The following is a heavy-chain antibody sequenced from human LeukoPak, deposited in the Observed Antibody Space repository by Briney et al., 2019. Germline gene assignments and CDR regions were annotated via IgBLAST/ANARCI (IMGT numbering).Heavy chain of an antibody. J-gene: IGHJ1*01. V-gene: IGHV4-30-2*01. CDR1: GGSISSGGYS. CDR3: ASLYCSGGSCHDSAEYFQH. CDR2: IYHSGST. D-gene: IGHD2-15*01. Sequence: SETLSLTCAVSGGSISSGGYSWSWIRQPPGKGLEWIGYIYHSGSTYYNPSLKSRVTISVDRSKNQFSLKLSSVTAADTAVYYCASLYCSGGSCHDSAEYFQHWGQGTLVTVSS.